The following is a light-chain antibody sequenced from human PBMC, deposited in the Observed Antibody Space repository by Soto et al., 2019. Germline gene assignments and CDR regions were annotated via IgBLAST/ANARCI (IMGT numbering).Light chain of an antibody. CDR1: QSISSW. V-gene: IGKV1-5*03. CDR2: KTS. CDR3: QQHSSSSPYS. Sequence: DIQMTQSPSTLSASVGDRVTITCRASQSISSWLAWYQQKPGKAPNLLIYKTSTLGSGVPSRFSGGGSGTEFNLTISSLQPDDFATYYCQQHSSSSPYSCGQGTKLEIK. J-gene: IGKJ2*01.